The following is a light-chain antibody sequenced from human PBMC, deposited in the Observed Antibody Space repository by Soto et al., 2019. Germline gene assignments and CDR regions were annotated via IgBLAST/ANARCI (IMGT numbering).Light chain of an antibody. J-gene: IGLJ1*01. V-gene: IGLV3-21*04. CDR1: NIGSKS. Sequence: SYELTQPPSVSVAPGKTARITCGGNNIGSKSVHWYQQKPGHAPVLVIYYNSDRPSGIPERFSGSNSGNTATLTISRVEAGDEADYYCNVWDSSSDHHVFGTGTKLTVL. CDR2: YNS. CDR3: NVWDSSSDHHV.